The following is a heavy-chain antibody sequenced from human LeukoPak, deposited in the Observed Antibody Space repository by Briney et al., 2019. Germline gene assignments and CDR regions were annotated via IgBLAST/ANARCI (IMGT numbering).Heavy chain of an antibody. Sequence: PSETLSLTCTVSGGSISSGGYYWSWIRQPPGKGLEWIGYIYHSGSTYYNPSLKSRVTISVDRSKNQFSLKLSSVTAADTAVYYCAREAIVVVNPNPAFDTWGQGTMDTVSS. V-gene: IGHV4-30-2*01. CDR3: AREAIVVVNPNPAFDT. CDR2: IYHSGST. CDR1: GGSISSGGYY. D-gene: IGHD3-22*01. J-gene: IGHJ3*02.